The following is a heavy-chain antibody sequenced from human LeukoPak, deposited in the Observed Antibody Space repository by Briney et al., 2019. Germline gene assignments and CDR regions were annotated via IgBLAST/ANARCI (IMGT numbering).Heavy chain of an antibody. CDR1: AGSISSYY. Sequence: PSETLSLTCTVSAGSISSYYWSRIRQPPRKGLEWIGYIYHSGSTNYNPSLKSRVTISVDTSKNQFSLKLSSGTAADTAVYYCARDVLRAFDTWGQGTMVTVSS. D-gene: IGHD2-15*01. V-gene: IGHV4-59*01. J-gene: IGHJ3*02. CDR2: IYHSGST. CDR3: ARDVLRAFDT.